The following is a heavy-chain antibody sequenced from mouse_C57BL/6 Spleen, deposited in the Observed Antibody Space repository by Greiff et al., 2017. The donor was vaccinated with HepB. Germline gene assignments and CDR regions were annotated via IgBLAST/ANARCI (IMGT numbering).Heavy chain of an antibody. CDR1: GFTFSSYG. Sequence: EVKLVESGGDLVKPGGSLKLSCAASGFTFSSYGMSWVRQTPDKRLEWVATISSGGSYTYYPDSVKGRFTISRDNAKNTLYLQMSSLKSEDTAMYYCASLYYDERWFAYWGQGTLVTVSA. V-gene: IGHV5-6*01. CDR2: ISSGGSYT. J-gene: IGHJ3*01. D-gene: IGHD2-4*01. CDR3: ASLYYDERWFAY.